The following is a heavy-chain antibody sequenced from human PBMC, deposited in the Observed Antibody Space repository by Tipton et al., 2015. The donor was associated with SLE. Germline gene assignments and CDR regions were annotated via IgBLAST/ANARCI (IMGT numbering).Heavy chain of an antibody. D-gene: IGHD3-22*01. Sequence: SLRLSCAASGFTFSSYAMSWVRQAPGKGLEWVSAISGSGGSTYYADSVKGRFTISRDNSKNTLYLQMNSLRAEDTALYYCAKDHYYDSSGYGFDPWGQGTLVTVSS. CDR1: GFTFSSYA. CDR3: AKDHYYDSSGYGFDP. CDR2: ISGSGGST. V-gene: IGHV3-23*01. J-gene: IGHJ5*02.